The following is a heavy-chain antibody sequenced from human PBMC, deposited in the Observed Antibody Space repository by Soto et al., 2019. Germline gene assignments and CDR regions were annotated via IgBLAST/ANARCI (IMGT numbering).Heavy chain of an antibody. D-gene: IGHD3-3*01. CDR2: ISSSSSYI. CDR3: ARDSHNYDFWSGYYTGMDYYYGMDV. Sequence: GGSLRLSXAASGFTFSSYSMNWVRQAPGKGLEWVSSISSSSSYIYYADSVKGRFTISRDNAKNSLYLQMNSLRAEDTAVYYCARDSHNYDFWSGYYTGMDYYYGMDVWG. CDR1: GFTFSSYS. V-gene: IGHV3-21*01. J-gene: IGHJ6*02.